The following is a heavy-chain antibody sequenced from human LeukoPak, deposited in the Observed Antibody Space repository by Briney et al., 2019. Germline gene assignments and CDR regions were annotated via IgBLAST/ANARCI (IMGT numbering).Heavy chain of an antibody. CDR2: IYSGGSV. CDR1: TLSVGGSF. CDR3: ARGLGTNYGGYCTGGGCPVY. J-gene: IGHJ4*02. D-gene: IGHD2-8*02. V-gene: IGHV3-66*01. Sequence: QPGGSLRLSCVDSTLSVGGSFVSWVRQAPGKGLEWVSVIYSGGSVYSADSVKGRFTISRDYSDNTVYLQMNSLRVEDTAVYYCARGLGTNYGGYCTGGGCPVYWGQGALVTVSS.